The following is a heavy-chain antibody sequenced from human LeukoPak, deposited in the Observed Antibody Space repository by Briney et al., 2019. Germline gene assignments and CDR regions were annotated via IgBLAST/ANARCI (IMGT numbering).Heavy chain of an antibody. CDR3: ARAYGSGKGNAFDI. CDR2: INPNSGGT. V-gene: IGHV1-2*02. CDR1: GYTFTGYY. J-gene: IGHJ3*02. Sequence: ASVKVSCKASGYTFTGYYMHWVRQAPGQGLEWMGWINPNSGGTNYAQKLQGRVTMTRDTSISTAYMEPSRLRSDDTAVYYCARAYGSGKGNAFDIWGQGTMVTVSS. D-gene: IGHD3-10*01.